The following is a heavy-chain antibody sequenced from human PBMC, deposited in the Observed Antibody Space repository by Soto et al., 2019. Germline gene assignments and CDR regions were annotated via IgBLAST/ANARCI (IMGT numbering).Heavy chain of an antibody. D-gene: IGHD3-10*01. V-gene: IGHV3-33*01. J-gene: IGHJ6*02. CDR3: ARELRDGWGMDV. CDR1: GFTFSSYG. Sequence: QVQLVESGGGVVQPGRSLRLSCAASGFTFSSYGMHWVRQAPGKGLEWVAVIWYDGSNKYYADSVKGRFTISRDNSKNTLYLQMNSLRAEDTAVYYCARELRDGWGMDVWGQGTTDTVSS. CDR2: IWYDGSNK.